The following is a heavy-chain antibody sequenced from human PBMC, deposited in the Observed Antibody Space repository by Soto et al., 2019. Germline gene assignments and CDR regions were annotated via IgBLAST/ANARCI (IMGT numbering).Heavy chain of an antibody. J-gene: IGHJ4*02. V-gene: IGHV3-73*01. CDR2: IRSKPNSYAT. CDR3: TRLVYCSGGSCPTDF. D-gene: IGHD2-15*01. Sequence: EVQLVESGGGLVQPGGSLKLSCAASGFTFSDSSIHWVRQASGKGLEWVGRIRSKPNSYATAYAASVKGRFTIARDDSKNTAYLQMNSLKSEDTAVYYCTRLVYCSGGSCPTDFWGQGTLVTVSS. CDR1: GFTFSDSS.